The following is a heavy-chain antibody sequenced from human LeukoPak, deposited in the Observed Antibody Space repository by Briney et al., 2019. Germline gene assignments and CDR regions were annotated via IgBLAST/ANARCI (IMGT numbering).Heavy chain of an antibody. CDR1: GFTFSSYA. Sequence: GGSLRLSCLTSGFTFSSYAMSWVRQAPGKGLEWVSAISGSGGSTYYADSVKGRFTISRDNSKNTLYLQMNSLRAEDTAVYYCAKTDSSGWYHFDYWGQGTLVTVSS. D-gene: IGHD6-19*01. CDR3: AKTDSSGWYHFDY. CDR2: ISGSGGST. J-gene: IGHJ4*02. V-gene: IGHV3-23*01.